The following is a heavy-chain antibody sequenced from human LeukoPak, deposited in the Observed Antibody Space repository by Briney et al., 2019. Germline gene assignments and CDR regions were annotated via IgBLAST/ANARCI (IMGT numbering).Heavy chain of an antibody. CDR1: GYTFTGYY. Sequence: ASVKVSCKASGYTFTGYYMHWVRQAPGQGLEWMGWINPNSGGTNYAQKFQGRVTMTTDTSTSTAYMELRSLRSDDTAVYYCAREPYPPPWYYFDYWGQGTLVTVSS. CDR3: AREPYPPPWYYFDY. J-gene: IGHJ4*02. D-gene: IGHD2-8*02. V-gene: IGHV1-2*02. CDR2: INPNSGGT.